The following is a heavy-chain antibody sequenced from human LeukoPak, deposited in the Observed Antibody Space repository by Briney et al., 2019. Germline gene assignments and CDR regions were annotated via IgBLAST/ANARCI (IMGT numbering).Heavy chain of an antibody. CDR2: ISYDGSNK. Sequence: GGSLRLSCAASGFTFSSYAMHWVRQAPGKGLEWVAVISYDGSNKYYADSVKGRFTISRDNSKNTLYLQMNSLRAEDTAVYYCARVAGSWSYFQHWGQGTLVTVSS. V-gene: IGHV3-30-3*01. CDR1: GFTFSSYA. D-gene: IGHD6-13*01. CDR3: ARVAGSWSYFQH. J-gene: IGHJ1*01.